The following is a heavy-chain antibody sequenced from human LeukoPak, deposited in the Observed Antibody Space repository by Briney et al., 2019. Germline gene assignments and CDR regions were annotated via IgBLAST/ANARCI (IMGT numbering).Heavy chain of an antibody. V-gene: IGHV4-34*01. CDR2: INHSGSTS. J-gene: IGHJ4*02. CDR3: ARKSGYARDY. CDR1: GESFSGYF. D-gene: IGHD5-12*01. Sequence: PSETLSLTCAVYGESFSGYFWNWIRQPPGKGLEWIGEINHSGSTSNHNPSLKSRVTMSVDTSKNQFSLKLSSVTAADTAVYYCARKSGYARDYWGQGNLVTVSS.